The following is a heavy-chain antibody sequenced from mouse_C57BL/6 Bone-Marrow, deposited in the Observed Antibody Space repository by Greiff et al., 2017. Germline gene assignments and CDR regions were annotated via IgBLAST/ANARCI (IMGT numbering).Heavy chain of an antibody. J-gene: IGHJ2*01. D-gene: IGHD4-1*02. CDR2: IDPEDGET. CDR1: GFNIKDYY. V-gene: IGHV14-2*01. CDR3: AQLGQGDCDY. Sequence: EVKLMESGAELVKPGASVKLSCTASGFNIKDYYMHWVKQRTEQGLALIGRIDPEDGETKYAPKFQGKATITADTSSNTAYLQLSSLTSEDTAVYYCAQLGQGDCDYWGQGTTLTVSS.